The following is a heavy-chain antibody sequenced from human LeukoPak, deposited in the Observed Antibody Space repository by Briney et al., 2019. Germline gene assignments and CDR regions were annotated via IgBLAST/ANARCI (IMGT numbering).Heavy chain of an antibody. D-gene: IGHD3-10*01. CDR2: IWYDGSNK. V-gene: IGHV3-33*06. CDR1: GFTFSSYG. J-gene: IGHJ4*02. Sequence: AGGSLRLSCVVSGFTFSSYGMHWLRQAPGKGLEWVSIIWYDGSNKYYADSVKGRFTISRDNSKNTLYLQMNSLRAEDTAVYYCAKGSGNYYYILDYWGQGTLVTVSS. CDR3: AKGSGNYYYILDY.